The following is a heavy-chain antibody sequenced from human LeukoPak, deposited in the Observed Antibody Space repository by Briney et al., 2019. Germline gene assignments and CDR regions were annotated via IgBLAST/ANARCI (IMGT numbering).Heavy chain of an antibody. V-gene: IGHV1-69*01. D-gene: IGHD2-2*02. Sequence: GASVKVSCKASGGTFSSYAISWVRQAPGQGLEWMGGIIPSFGTANYAQKFQGRVTITADESTSTAYMELSSLRSEDTAVYYCARELRYCSSTSCYTLYYYYGMVVWGQGTTVTVSS. CDR1: GGTFSSYA. J-gene: IGHJ6*02. CDR2: IIPSFGTA. CDR3: ARELRYCSSTSCYTLYYYYGMVV.